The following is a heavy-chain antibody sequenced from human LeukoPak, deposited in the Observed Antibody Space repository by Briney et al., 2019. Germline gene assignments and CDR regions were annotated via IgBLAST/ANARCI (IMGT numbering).Heavy chain of an antibody. Sequence: GGSLRLSCAASGFTFSSYGMHWVRQAPSKGLEWVAVIWYDGSNKYYADSVKGRFTISRDNSKNTLYLQMNSLRAEDTAVYYCAREWLGNYYYYGMDVWGQGTTVTVSS. D-gene: IGHD6-19*01. CDR1: GFTFSSYG. J-gene: IGHJ6*02. CDR2: IWYDGSNK. V-gene: IGHV3-33*01. CDR3: AREWLGNYYYYGMDV.